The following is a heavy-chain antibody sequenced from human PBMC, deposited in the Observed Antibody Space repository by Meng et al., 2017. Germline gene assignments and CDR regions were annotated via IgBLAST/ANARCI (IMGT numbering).Heavy chain of an antibody. V-gene: IGHV4-4*07. CDR3: ARGFSVGYASSGYYYVPPYFDY. CDR1: GGSISSYY. J-gene: IGHJ4*02. CDR2: IYTSGST. Sequence: SETLSLTCTVSGGSISSYYWSWIRQPAGKGLEWIGRIYTSGSTNYNPSLKSRVTMSVDTSKNQFSLKLSSVTAADTAVYYCARGFSVGYASSGYYYVPPYFDYWGQGTLVTVSS. D-gene: IGHD3-22*01.